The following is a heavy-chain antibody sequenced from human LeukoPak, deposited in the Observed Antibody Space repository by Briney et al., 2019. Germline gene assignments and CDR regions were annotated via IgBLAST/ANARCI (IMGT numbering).Heavy chain of an antibody. V-gene: IGHV3-7*01. Sequence: GGSLRLSCAASRFTFSNYWMSWVRQAPGKGLEWVANIKQDGSEKHYVDSVKGRFTISRDNAKNSLYLQMSSLRAEDTAVYYCTRVEETATTAAIIRKYSYYYYYMDVWGKGNTVTVSS. CDR3: TRVEETATTAAIIRKYSYYYYYMDV. D-gene: IGHD4-11*01. CDR1: RFTFSNYW. CDR2: IKQDGSEK. J-gene: IGHJ6*03.